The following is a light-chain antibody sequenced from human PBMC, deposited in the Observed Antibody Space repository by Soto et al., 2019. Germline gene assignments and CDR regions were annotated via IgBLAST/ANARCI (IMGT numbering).Light chain of an antibody. CDR3: IQALQTLPT. CDR1: QSLLHSNGYNY. Sequence: DIVMTQSPLSLPVTPGEPASISCRSSQSLLHSNGYNYLDWYLQKPGQSPQLLIYLGSNRASGVPDRFSGSGSGTDFTLKISRVEAEDVGVYYCIQALQTLPTFGQGTRLEIK. CDR2: LGS. V-gene: IGKV2-28*01. J-gene: IGKJ5*01.